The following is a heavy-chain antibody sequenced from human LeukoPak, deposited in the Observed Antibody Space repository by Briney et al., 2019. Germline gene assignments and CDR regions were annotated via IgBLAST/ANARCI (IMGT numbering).Heavy chain of an antibody. CDR1: GVTSRNSW. J-gene: IGHJ6*02. V-gene: IGHV3-74*03. CDR3: TRDRFYAMDA. CDR2: ITIDGSST. Sequence: PGGSLRLSCVASGVTSRNSWMHWVRQAPGKGLVWVSRITIDGSSTTYADSAKGRFTISRDSAKNTLYLQMNSLRAEDTAVYYCTRDRFYAMDAWGQGTTVTVSS.